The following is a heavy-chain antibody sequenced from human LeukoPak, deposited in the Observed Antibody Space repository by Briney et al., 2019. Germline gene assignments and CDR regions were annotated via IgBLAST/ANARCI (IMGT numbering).Heavy chain of an antibody. J-gene: IGHJ5*02. CDR2: IYYSGST. Sequence: PSETLSLTCTVSGGSIGSGDYYWSWIRQPPGKGLEWIGYIYYSGSTYYNPSLKSRVTISVDTSKNQFSLKLSSVTAADTAVYYCARTPSLYDFWSGTQEMINWFDPWGQGTLVTVSS. CDR1: GGSIGSGDYY. V-gene: IGHV4-30-4*01. D-gene: IGHD3-3*01. CDR3: ARTPSLYDFWSGTQEMINWFDP.